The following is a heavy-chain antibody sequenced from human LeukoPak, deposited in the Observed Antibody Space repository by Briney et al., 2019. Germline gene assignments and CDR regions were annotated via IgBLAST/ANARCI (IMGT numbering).Heavy chain of an antibody. CDR1: GYTLTELS. CDR3: ATVSSSWYVYFDY. Sequence: ASVKVSCKVSGYTLTELSMHWVRQAPGKGLEWMGGFDPEDGETIYAQKFQGRVIMTEDTSSDTAYMELSSLRSEDTAVYYCATVSSSWYVYFDYWGQGTLVTVSS. CDR2: FDPEDGET. J-gene: IGHJ4*02. V-gene: IGHV1-24*01. D-gene: IGHD6-13*01.